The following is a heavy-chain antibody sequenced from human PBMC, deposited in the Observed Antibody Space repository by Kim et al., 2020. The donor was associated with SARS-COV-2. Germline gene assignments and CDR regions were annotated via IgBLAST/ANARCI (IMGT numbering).Heavy chain of an antibody. CDR3: SKVTTLTAPFYDY. Sequence: GGSLRLSCAASGFTFSSYALSWVRQAPGKGLEWVPRISASGGDTYYADSVQGRFTISRDNSKNALNLEMNSLRAEDTALDYCSKVTTLTAPFYDYWGQGT. CDR2: ISASGGDT. CDR1: GFTFSSYA. J-gene: IGHJ4*02. V-gene: IGHV3-23*01. D-gene: IGHD4-4*01.